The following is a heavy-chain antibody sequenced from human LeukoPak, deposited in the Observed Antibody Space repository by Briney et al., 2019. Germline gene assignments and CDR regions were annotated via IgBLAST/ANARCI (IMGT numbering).Heavy chain of an antibody. Sequence: GGSLRLSCAASGFSFSTYAMNWVRQAPGNGPEWVAVMSYDGNNKKYADSVKGRFTISRDNSQNTLYLQMNSLRAEDTAVYYCARDPTQWLRYGYFDYWGQGTLVTVSS. D-gene: IGHD5-12*01. V-gene: IGHV3-30-3*01. J-gene: IGHJ4*02. CDR1: GFSFSTYA. CDR2: MSYDGNNK. CDR3: ARDPTQWLRYGYFDY.